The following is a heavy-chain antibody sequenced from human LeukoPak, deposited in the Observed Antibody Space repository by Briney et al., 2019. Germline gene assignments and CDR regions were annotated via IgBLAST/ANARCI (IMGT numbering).Heavy chain of an antibody. V-gene: IGHV3-23*01. CDR2: FSGSSGNT. D-gene: IGHD5-24*01. Sequence: GGSLRLSCVASGFTSSSSVMSWVRQAPGKGLEWVSTFSGSSGNTYYADSVKGRFAISRDNSKNTVYLQMNSLRAEETAVYYCAKREARSFEYWGQGTLVTVSS. CDR1: GFTSSSSV. J-gene: IGHJ4*02. CDR3: AKREARSFEY.